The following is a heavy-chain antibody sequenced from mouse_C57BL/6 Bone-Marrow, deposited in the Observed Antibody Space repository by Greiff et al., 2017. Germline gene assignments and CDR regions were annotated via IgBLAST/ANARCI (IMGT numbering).Heavy chain of an antibody. CDR3: ARYRLNYLDY. V-gene: IGHV1-63*01. D-gene: IGHD2-12*01. CDR2: IYPGGGYT. J-gene: IGHJ2*01. Sequence: QVQLKQSGAELVRPGTSVKMSCKASGYTFTNYWIGWAKQRPGHGLEWIGDIYPGGGYTNYNEKFKGKATLTADKSSSTAYMQVSSLTSEDSAIYYCARYRLNYLDYWGQGTTLTVSS. CDR1: GYTFTNYW.